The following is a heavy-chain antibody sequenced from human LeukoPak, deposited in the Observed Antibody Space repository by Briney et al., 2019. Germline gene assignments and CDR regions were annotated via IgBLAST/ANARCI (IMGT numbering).Heavy chain of an antibody. CDR1: GGSISSYY. J-gene: IGHJ6*03. V-gene: IGHV4-4*07. D-gene: IGHD3-3*01. CDR2: IYTSGST. CDR3: ARDQTTDAPYDFWSGPKGYYYMDV. Sequence: SETLSLTCTVSGGSISSYYWSWIRQPAGKGLEWIGRIYTSGSTNYNPSLKSRVTMSVDTSKNQFSLKLSSVTAADTAVYYCARDQTTDAPYDFWSGPKGYYYMDVWGKGTTVTVSS.